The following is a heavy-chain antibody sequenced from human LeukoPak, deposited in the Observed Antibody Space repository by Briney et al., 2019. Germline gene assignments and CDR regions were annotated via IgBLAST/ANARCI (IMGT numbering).Heavy chain of an antibody. D-gene: IGHD5-24*01. J-gene: IGHJ4*02. CDR3: TRHEEVASITSFAY. V-gene: IGHV5-51*01. CDR2: IYPGDSDL. CDR1: GYTFTSYW. Sequence: GESLKISCKGSGYTFTSYWIGWVRQMPGKGLEWIGIIYPGDSDLRYNPSFQGQVTISADKSINTAYLQWSSLKASDTAMYYCTRHEEVASITSFAYWGQGTLVTVSS.